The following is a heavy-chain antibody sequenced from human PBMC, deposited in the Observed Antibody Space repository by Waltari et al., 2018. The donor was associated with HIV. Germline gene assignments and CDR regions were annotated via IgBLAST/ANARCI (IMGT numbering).Heavy chain of an antibody. CDR1: GYTFTSYA. CDR3: ARDRGNYYDSSGVDY. D-gene: IGHD3-22*01. Sequence: QVQLVQSGAEVKKPGASVKVSCKASGYTFTSYAMHWVRQAPGQRLEWMGWINDVNGKTKYSQKFQGRVTSTRDTYASTAYMELSSLRSEETAVYYCARDRGNYYDSSGVDYWGQGTLVTVSS. CDR2: INDVNGKT. V-gene: IGHV1-3*01. J-gene: IGHJ4*02.